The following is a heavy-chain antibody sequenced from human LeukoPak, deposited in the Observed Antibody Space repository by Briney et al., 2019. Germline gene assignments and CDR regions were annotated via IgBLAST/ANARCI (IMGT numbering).Heavy chain of an antibody. CDR2: IIPIFGTA. CDR3: ARNGEDELPIDY. J-gene: IGHJ4*02. D-gene: IGHD4-17*01. Sequence: ASVKVSCKASGGTLSSYAISWVRQAPGQGLEWMGRIIPIFGTANYAQKFQGRVTITTDESTSTAYMELSSLRSEDTAVYYCARNGEDELPIDYWGQGTLVTVSS. CDR1: GGTLSSYA. V-gene: IGHV1-69*05.